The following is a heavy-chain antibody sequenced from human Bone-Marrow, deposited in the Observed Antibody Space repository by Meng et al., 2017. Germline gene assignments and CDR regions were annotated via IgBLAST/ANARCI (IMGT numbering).Heavy chain of an antibody. Sequence: SDTLSLTCAVYGGSFSGYYWSWIRQPPGKGLEWIGEINHSGSTNYNPSLKSRVTISVDTSKNQFSLKLSSVTAADTAVYYCARGKLFPREARSHYYDSSGYPLFDYWGQGTLVTVSS. V-gene: IGHV4-34*01. CDR1: GGSFSGYY. CDR2: INHSGST. J-gene: IGHJ4*02. D-gene: IGHD3-22*01. CDR3: ARGKLFPREARSHYYDSSGYPLFDY.